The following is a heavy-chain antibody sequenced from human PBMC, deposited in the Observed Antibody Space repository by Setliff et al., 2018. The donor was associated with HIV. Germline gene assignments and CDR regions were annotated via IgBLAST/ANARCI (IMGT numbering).Heavy chain of an antibody. CDR3: AREVAARPYFDF. J-gene: IGHJ4*02. Sequence: SVKVSCKASGGSFSSYGINWLRQAPGQGLEWMGGMVPVIGAAQYAQKFQGRVTITADRVTSTAYMELTSLTSDDTAVYYRAREVAARPYFDFWGQGTLVTVSS. D-gene: IGHD6-6*01. CDR1: GGSFSSYG. CDR2: MVPVIGAA. V-gene: IGHV1-69*06.